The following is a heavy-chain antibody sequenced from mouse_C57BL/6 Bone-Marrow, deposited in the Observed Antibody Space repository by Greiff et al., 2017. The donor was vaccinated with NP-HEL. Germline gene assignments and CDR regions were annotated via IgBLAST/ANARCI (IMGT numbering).Heavy chain of an antibody. Sequence: EVKLVESGGGLVQPKGSLKLSCAASGFSFNTYAMNWVRQAPGKGLEWVARIRSKSNNYATYYADSVKDRFTISRDDSESMLYLQMNNLKTEDTAMYYCVRPGSKGTFAYWGQGTLVTVSA. CDR1: GFSFNTYA. J-gene: IGHJ3*01. D-gene: IGHD1-3*01. CDR2: IRSKSNNYAT. CDR3: VRPGSKGTFAY. V-gene: IGHV10-1*01.